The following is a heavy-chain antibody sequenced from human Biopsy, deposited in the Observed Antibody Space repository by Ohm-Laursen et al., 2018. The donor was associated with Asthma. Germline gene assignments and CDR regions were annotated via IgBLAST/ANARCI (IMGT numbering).Heavy chain of an antibody. CDR1: GFTFGDYW. D-gene: IGHD3-3*02. CDR2: IKRDGTEK. Sequence: GSLRLSCSASGFTFGDYWMSGVRQVPGKGREWVANIKRDGTEKNHVDSLKGRFTISRDNAKNSLYLQMNSLRAEATAVYYCARTFHFWSPYHAEHFQLWGQGTLVTVPS. CDR3: ARTFHFWSPYHAEHFQL. J-gene: IGHJ1*01. V-gene: IGHV3-7*01.